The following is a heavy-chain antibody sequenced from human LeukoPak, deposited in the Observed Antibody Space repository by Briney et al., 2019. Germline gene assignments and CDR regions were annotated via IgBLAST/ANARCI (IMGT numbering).Heavy chain of an antibody. CDR1: GGSISSSSYY. D-gene: IGHD2-15*01. V-gene: IGHV4-39*01. Sequence: SETLSLTCTVSGGSISSSSYYWRWIRQPPGKGLEWIGSIYYSGSTYYNPSLKSRVTISVDTSKNQFSLKLSSVTAADTAVYYCATLPVVVVAAHYPPWGQGTLVTVSS. CDR2: IYYSGST. CDR3: ATLPVVVVAAHYPP. J-gene: IGHJ5*02.